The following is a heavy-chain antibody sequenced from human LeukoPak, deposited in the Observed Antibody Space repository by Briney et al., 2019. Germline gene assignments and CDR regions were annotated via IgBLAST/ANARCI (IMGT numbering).Heavy chain of an antibody. J-gene: IGHJ4*02. CDR1: GYTFTGYY. Sequence: RASVKVSCKASGYTFTGYYMHWVRQAPGQGLEWLRWINPNSGGTNYAQKLQGRVTMTTDTSTSTAYMELRSLRSDDTAVYYCARDEGSGKERYQLLNERFDYWGQGTLVTVSS. V-gene: IGHV1-2*02. CDR3: ARDEGSGKERYQLLNERFDY. D-gene: IGHD2-2*01. CDR2: INPNSGGT.